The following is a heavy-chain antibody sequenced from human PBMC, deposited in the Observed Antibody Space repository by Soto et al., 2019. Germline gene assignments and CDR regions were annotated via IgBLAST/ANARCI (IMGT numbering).Heavy chain of an antibody. CDR2: IYYSGST. CDR3: GRGYSYYYMDV. J-gene: IGHJ6*03. CDR1: GGSISSYY. Sequence: SETLSLTCTVSGGSISSYYWSWIRQPPGKGLEWIGYIYYSGSTNYNPSLKSRVTISVDTSKNQFSLKLSSVTAADTAVYYCGRGYSYYYMDVGGKGTTVTVSS. V-gene: IGHV4-59*01.